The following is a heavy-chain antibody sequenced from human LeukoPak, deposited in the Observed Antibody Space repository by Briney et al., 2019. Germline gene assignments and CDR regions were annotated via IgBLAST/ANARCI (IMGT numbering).Heavy chain of an antibody. CDR1: GFTFGDYA. D-gene: IGHD2-2*01. V-gene: IGHV3-49*04. CDR3: TRDLSSNPWYYGMDV. J-gene: IGHJ6*02. Sequence: GGSLRLSCTASGFTFGDYAMSWVRQAPGKGLEWVGFIRSKAYGGTTEYAASAKGRFTISRDDSKSIAYLQMNSLKTEDTAVYYCTRDLSSNPWYYGMDVWGQGTTVTVSS. CDR2: IRSKAYGGTT.